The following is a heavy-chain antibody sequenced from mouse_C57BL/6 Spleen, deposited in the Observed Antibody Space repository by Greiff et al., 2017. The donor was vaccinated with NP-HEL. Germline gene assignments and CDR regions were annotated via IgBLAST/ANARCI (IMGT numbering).Heavy chain of an antibody. CDR3: ARKDYDYSWFAY. CDR1: GYSITSGYY. CDR2: ISYDGSN. J-gene: IGHJ3*01. V-gene: IGHV3-6*01. Sequence: ESGPGLVKPSQSLSLTCSVTGYSITSGYYWNWLRQFPGNKLEWMGYISYDGSNNYNPSLKNRISITRDTSKNQFFLKLNSVTTEDTATYYCARKDYDYSWFAYWGQGTLVTVSA. D-gene: IGHD2-4*01.